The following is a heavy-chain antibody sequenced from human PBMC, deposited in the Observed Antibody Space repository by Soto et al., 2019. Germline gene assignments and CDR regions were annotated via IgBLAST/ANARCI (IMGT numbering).Heavy chain of an antibody. D-gene: IGHD1-26*01. Sequence: QIHLVQSGAEVKKPGASVKVSCKGSGYGFTTYGITWVRQAPGQGLEWMAWISAHNGNTNYAQKLQGRVTVTRDTSTSSAYKDLWSLRSDDTAVYYCSSGRYRDYWGQGALVTVSS. CDR1: GYGFTTYG. J-gene: IGHJ4*02. CDR2: ISAHNGNT. V-gene: IGHV1-18*01. CDR3: SSGRYRDY.